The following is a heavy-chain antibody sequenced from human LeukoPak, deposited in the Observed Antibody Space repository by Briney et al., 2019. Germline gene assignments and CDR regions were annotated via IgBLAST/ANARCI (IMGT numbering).Heavy chain of an antibody. Sequence: GGSLRLSCAASGXTFTTSPLHWVRQAPGKGLEWVAVISFDGNNIYYADSVKGRFTISRDNSKNTLYLQMNSLRTEDTAIYYCARSQWLGDDAFDIWGQGTTVTVSS. D-gene: IGHD6-19*01. CDR3: ARSQWLGDDAFDI. V-gene: IGHV3-30-3*01. CDR2: ISFDGNNI. J-gene: IGHJ3*02. CDR1: GXTFTTSP.